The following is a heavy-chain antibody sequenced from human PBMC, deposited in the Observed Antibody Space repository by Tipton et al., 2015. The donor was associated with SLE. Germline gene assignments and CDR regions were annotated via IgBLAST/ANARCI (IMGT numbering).Heavy chain of an antibody. CDR2: IFNSGRT. CDR1: GGSISSGDKY. D-gene: IGHD4-17*01. V-gene: IGHV4-31*03. Sequence: TLSLTCTVSGGSISSGDKYWTWIRQPPGKGLEWIGYIFNSGRTYYNPSLKSRATISVDTSKNQLSLNLSSVAAADTAVYYCARDSWGDYGGWLDPWGQGTLVTVSS. CDR3: ARDSWGDYGGWLDP. J-gene: IGHJ5*02.